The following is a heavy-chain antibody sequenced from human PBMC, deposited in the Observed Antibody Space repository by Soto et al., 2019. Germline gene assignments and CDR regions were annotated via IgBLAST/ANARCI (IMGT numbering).Heavy chain of an antibody. CDR1: GGSIGNYY. D-gene: IGHD2-8*02. Sequence: SETLSLTCTVSGGSIGNYYWSWIQQSPGKGLEYIGSILNSGTTYYDPSLKSRVTISVDASRNQFSLKLTSVTAADTAVYYCARENSDGAGAPFLDYWCQGSLVTVSS. CDR3: ARENSDGAGAPFLDY. J-gene: IGHJ4*02. V-gene: IGHV4-59*01. CDR2: ILNSGTT.